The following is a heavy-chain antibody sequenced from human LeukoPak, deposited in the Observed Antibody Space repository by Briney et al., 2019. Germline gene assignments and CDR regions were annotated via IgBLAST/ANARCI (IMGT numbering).Heavy chain of an antibody. J-gene: IGHJ5*02. CDR2: IYYGGST. D-gene: IGHD3-10*01. Sequence: SETLSLTCTVSGGSISSSSYYWGWIRQPPGTGLEWIGSIYYGGSTYYNPSLKSRVTISVDTSKNQFSLKLSSVTAADTAVYYCARHDLPGGDWFDPWGQGTLVTVSS. CDR3: ARHDLPGGDWFDP. V-gene: IGHV4-39*01. CDR1: GGSISSSSYY.